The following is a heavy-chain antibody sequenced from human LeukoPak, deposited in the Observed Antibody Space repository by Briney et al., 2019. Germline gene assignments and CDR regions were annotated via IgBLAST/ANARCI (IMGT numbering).Heavy chain of an antibody. CDR3: ATMGRYDILTGYYKDFDY. D-gene: IGHD3-9*01. CDR1: GGTFSSYA. V-gene: IGHV1-69*13. CDR2: IIPIFGTA. Sequence: SVKVSCKASGGTFSSYAISWVRQAPGQGLEWMGGIIPIFGTANYAQKFQGRVTITADESTSTAYMELSSLRSEDTAVYYCATMGRYDILTGYYKDFDYWGQGTLVTVSS. J-gene: IGHJ4*02.